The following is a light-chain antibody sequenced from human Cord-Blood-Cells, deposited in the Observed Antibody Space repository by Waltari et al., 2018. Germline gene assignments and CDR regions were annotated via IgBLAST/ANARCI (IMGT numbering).Light chain of an antibody. CDR2: EVS. V-gene: IGLV2-14*01. Sequence: QSALTQPASVSGSPGQSITISCTGTRSDVGGYNYVSWYQQQPGKAPKIMIYEVSNRPSGVSNRFSGSKSGNTASLTISGLQAEDEADYYCSSYTSSSTLVFGTGTKVTVL. J-gene: IGLJ1*01. CDR3: SSYTSSSTLV. CDR1: RSDVGGYNY.